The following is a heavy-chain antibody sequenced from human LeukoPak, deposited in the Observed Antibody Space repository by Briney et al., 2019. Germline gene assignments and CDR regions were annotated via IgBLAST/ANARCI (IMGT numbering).Heavy chain of an antibody. CDR2: IKSKTDGGTT. CDR3: ARDFMYNVNCAGC. CDR1: GFTFSNAW. V-gene: IGHV3-15*05. J-gene: IGHJ4*02. D-gene: IGHD1-14*01. Sequence: GGSLRLSCAASGFTFSNAWMSWVRQAPGKGLEWVGRIKSKTDGGTTDYAAPVKGRFTISRDDSKNTLYLQMNSLRAEDTAVCYCARDFMYNVNCAGCWGQGTLVTVSS.